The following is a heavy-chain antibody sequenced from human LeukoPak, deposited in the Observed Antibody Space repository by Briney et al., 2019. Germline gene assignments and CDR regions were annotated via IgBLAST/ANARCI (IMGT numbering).Heavy chain of an antibody. CDR2: IKQDGSEK. V-gene: IGHV3-7*05. CDR3: ARRGTSSSWAHFDY. J-gene: IGHJ4*02. CDR1: GFTFSSYW. D-gene: IGHD6-13*01. Sequence: GGSLRLSCAASGFTFSSYWMTWVRQAPGKGLEWVAKIKQDGSEKYYVDSVKGRFTISRDNAKNSLYLQMNSLGAEDAAVYYCARRGTSSSWAHFDYWGQGTLVTVSS.